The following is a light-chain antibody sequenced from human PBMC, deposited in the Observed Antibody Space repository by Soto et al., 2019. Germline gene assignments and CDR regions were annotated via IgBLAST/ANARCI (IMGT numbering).Light chain of an antibody. J-gene: IGKJ3*01. V-gene: IGKV1-17*01. CDR1: QGITTN. CDR2: AAS. CDR3: LQHNSYPFT. Sequence: DIQMTQSPSSLSASVGDRVTITCRASQGITTNLGWYQQKPGKAPKRLLYAASSLQSGVQSRFSGSGSGTVFTLTISSLQPEDSATYFCLQHNSYPFTFGPGTKLDIK.